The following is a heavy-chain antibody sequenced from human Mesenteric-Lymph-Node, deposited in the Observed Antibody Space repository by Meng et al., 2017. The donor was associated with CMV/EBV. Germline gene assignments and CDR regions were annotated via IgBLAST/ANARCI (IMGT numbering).Heavy chain of an antibody. CDR3: AKSPDY. J-gene: IGHJ4*02. Sequence: GESLKISCAASGFTFSSYAMHWVRQAPGKGLEYVSAISSNGGSTYYADSVKGRFTISRDNSKNTLYLQMGSLRAEDMAVYYCAKSPDYWGQGTLVTVSS. V-gene: IGHV3-64*02. CDR1: GFTFSSYA. CDR2: ISSNGGST.